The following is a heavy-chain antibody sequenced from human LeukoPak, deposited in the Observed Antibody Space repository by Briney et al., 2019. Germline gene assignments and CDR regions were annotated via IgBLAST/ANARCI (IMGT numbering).Heavy chain of an antibody. V-gene: IGHV3-23*01. D-gene: IGHD4-23*01. J-gene: IGHJ4*02. Sequence: GGSLRLSCAASGFTFSSYAMTWVRQAPGKGLEGVSSISVNGGTTYYADSVKGRFTISRDSSKNTLYLQMNSLRAEDTAVYYCVKGGGNVRRYFEYWGQGTLVTVSS. CDR2: ISVNGGTT. CDR1: GFTFSSYA. CDR3: VKGGGNVRRYFEY.